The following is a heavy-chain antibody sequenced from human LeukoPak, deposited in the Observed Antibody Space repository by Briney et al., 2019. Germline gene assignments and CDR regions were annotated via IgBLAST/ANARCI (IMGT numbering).Heavy chain of an antibody. V-gene: IGHV4-34*01. CDR1: GGSISSYY. CDR2: INHSGST. CDR3: ARGTTTMVRGVITSHYMDV. J-gene: IGHJ6*03. D-gene: IGHD3-10*01. Sequence: SETLSLTCTVSGGSISSYYWSWIRQPPGKGLEWIGEINHSGSTNYNPSLKSRVTISVDTSKNQFSLKLSSVTAADTAVYYCARGTTTMVRGVITSHYMDVWGKGTTVTISS.